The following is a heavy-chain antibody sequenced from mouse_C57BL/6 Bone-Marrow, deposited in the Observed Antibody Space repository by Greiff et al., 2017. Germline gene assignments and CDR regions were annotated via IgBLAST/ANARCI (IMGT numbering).Heavy chain of an antibody. CDR2: INPNNGGT. J-gene: IGHJ4*01. D-gene: IGHD2-4*01. CDR1: GYTFTDYY. Sequence: EVQLQQSGPELVKPWASVKISCKASGYTFTDYYMNWVKQSPGKSLEWIGDINPNNGGTSYNQKFKGKATLTVDKSSSTAYMELRSLTSEDSAVYYCARDIYYDPRYAMDYWGQGTAVTVSS. V-gene: IGHV1-26*01. CDR3: ARDIYYDPRYAMDY.